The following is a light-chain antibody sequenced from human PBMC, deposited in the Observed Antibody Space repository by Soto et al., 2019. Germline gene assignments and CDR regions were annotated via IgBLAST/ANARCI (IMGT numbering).Light chain of an antibody. J-gene: IGLJ1*01. CDR2: EVG. V-gene: IGLV2-14*01. Sequence: QSALTQPASVSGSPGQSITISCTGTSSDVGGYNYVSWHQQHPGKAPKLMIFEVGYRPSGVSDRFSGSKSGNTASLTISGLQADDEADYYCSSNTRRSLYVFGTGTKLTVL. CDR1: SSDVGGYNY. CDR3: SSNTRRSLYV.